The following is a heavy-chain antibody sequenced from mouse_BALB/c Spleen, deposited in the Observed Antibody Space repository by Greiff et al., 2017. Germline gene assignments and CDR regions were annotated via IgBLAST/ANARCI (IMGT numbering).Heavy chain of an antibody. CDR2: ISYDGSN. D-gene: IGHD2-4*01. CDR3: ARTSTMITTAWFAY. CDR1: GYSITSGYY. J-gene: IGHJ3*01. Sequence: DVKLQESGPGLVKPSQSLSLTCSVTGYSITSGYYWNWIRQFPGNKLEWMGYISYDGSNNYNPSLKNRISITRDTSKNQFFLKLNSVTTEDTATYYCARTSTMITTAWFAYWGQGTLVTVSA. V-gene: IGHV3-6*02.